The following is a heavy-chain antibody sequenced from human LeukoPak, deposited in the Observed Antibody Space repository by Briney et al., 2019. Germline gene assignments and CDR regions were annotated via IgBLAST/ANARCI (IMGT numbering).Heavy chain of an antibody. Sequence: GGSLRLSCAASGFTFSSYGMHWVRQAPGQGLEWVAVMWYDGSNKYYADSVKGRFTISRDNSKNTLYLQMNSLRAEDTAVYYCAKEYYDFWSGYYPRGWFDPWGQGTLVTVSS. D-gene: IGHD3-3*01. J-gene: IGHJ5*02. CDR1: GFTFSSYG. V-gene: IGHV3-33*06. CDR2: MWYDGSNK. CDR3: AKEYYDFWSGYYPRGWFDP.